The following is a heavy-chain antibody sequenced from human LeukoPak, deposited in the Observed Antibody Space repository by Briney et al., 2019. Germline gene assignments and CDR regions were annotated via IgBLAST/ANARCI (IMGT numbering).Heavy chain of an antibody. J-gene: IGHJ6*04. V-gene: IGHV3-48*03. CDR3: AELGITMIGGV. Sequence: GRCLRLSCAASGFTFSSYEMNWVRQAPGRGLGWASYISSSGSTIYYADSVKGRFTISRDNAKNSLYLQMNSLRAEDTAVYYCAELGITMIGGVWGKGTKVTISS. D-gene: IGHD3-10*01. CDR1: GFTFSSYE. CDR2: ISSSGSTI.